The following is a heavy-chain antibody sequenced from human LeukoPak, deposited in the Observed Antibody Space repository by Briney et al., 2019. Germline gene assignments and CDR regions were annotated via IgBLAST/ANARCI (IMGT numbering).Heavy chain of an antibody. CDR1: GYTLTELS. CDR2: FDPEDGET. Sequence: ASVKVSCKVSGYTLTELSMHWVPQAPGKGLEWMGGFDPEDGETIYAQKFQGRVTMTEDTSTDTAYMELSSLRSEDTAVYYCAHGKGRWLHLIYWGQGTLVTVSS. D-gene: IGHD5-24*01. CDR3: AHGKGRWLHLIY. V-gene: IGHV1-24*01. J-gene: IGHJ4*02.